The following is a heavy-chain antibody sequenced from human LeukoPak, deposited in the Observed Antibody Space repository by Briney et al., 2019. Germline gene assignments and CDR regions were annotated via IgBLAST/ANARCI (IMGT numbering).Heavy chain of an antibody. D-gene: IGHD1-26*01. V-gene: IGHV3-7*04. CDR2: IDQSGGRN. CDR3: ARGGGLGDY. CDR1: GFTFSSYW. Sequence: GGSLRLSCAASGFTFSSYWMHWVRQAPGRGLEWVANIDQSGGRNNYVDSVKGRFTISRDNAKNSLYLQMNSLRAEDTAVYYCARGGGLGDYWGQGTLVTVSS. J-gene: IGHJ4*02.